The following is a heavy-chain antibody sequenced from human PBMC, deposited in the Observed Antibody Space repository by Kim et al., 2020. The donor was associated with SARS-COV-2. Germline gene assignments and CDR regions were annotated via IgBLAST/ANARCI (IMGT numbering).Heavy chain of an antibody. Sequence: YADSVKGRFTISRDNSKNTLYLQMSSLRAEDTAVYYCVKGIGLRLGFGDYWGQGTLVTVSS. V-gene: IGHV3-64D*06. D-gene: IGHD5-12*01. CDR3: VKGIGLRLGFGDY. J-gene: IGHJ4*02.